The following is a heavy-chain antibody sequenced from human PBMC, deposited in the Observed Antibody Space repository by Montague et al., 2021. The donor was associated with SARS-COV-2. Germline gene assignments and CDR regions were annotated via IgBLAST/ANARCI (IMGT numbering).Heavy chain of an antibody. CDR2: IFFRGTT. CDR1: GGSISSTTNF. V-gene: IGHV4-39*07. Sequence: SETLSLTCTVSGGSISSTTNFWAWLRQPPGKEPEWIGSIFFRGTTYSNPSLESRVTTSVGTSNNQSSLRLTSMTAADTAVYFCARDSRGGSLYPFFDSWSQGTLVTVSS. CDR3: ARDSRGGSLYPFFDS. D-gene: IGHD2-8*01. J-gene: IGHJ4*02.